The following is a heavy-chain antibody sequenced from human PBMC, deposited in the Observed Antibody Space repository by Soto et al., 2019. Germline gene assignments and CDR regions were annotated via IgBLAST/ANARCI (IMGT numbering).Heavy chain of an antibody. D-gene: IGHD3-10*01. V-gene: IGHV4-59*08. Sequence: SETLSLTCTVSGGSISSYYWSWIRQPPGKGLEWIGYIYYSGSTNYNPSLKSRVTISVDTSKNQFSLKLSSVTAADTAVYYCARGVWFGEIGNWFDPWGQGTLVTVSS. CDR3: ARGVWFGEIGNWFDP. CDR1: GGSISSYY. J-gene: IGHJ5*02. CDR2: IYYSGST.